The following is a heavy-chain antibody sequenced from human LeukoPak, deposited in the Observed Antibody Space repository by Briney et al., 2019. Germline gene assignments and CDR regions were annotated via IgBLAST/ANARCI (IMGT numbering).Heavy chain of an antibody. CDR1: GGSISGSSYY. D-gene: IGHD3-3*01. CDR2: IYYSGST. J-gene: IGHJ4*02. Sequence: PSETLSLTCTVSGGSISGSSYYWGWIRQPPGKGLEWIGSIYYSGSTYYNPSLKSRVTISVDTSKNQFSLKLSSVTAADTAVYYCASQRTIFGVVIIPNYFDYWGQGTLVTVSS. V-gene: IGHV4-39*07. CDR3: ASQRTIFGVVIIPNYFDY.